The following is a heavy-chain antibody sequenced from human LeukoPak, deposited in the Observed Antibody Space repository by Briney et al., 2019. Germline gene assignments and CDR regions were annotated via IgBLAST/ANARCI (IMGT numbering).Heavy chain of an antibody. CDR3: ARDVRWLQFYAFVI. V-gene: IGHV4-34*01. CDR2: INHSGST. D-gene: IGHD5-24*01. CDR1: GGSFSGYY. J-gene: IGHJ3*02. Sequence: PSETLSLTCAVYGGSFSGYYWSWIRQPPGKGLEWIGEINHSGSTNYNPSLKSRVTISVDTSKNQFSLKLSSVTAADTAVYYRARDVRWLQFYAFVIWGQGTMVTVSS.